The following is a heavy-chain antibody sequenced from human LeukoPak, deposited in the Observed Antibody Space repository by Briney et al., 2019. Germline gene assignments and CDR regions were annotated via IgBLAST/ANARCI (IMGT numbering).Heavy chain of an antibody. V-gene: IGHV1-69*05. CDR3: ARERFSPGYCSSTSCYGNWFDP. J-gene: IGHJ5*02. CDR1: RGTFSSYA. CDR2: IIPIFGTA. Sequence: SVKVSCKASRGTFSSYAISWVRQAPGQGLEWMGGIIPIFGTANYAQKFQGRVAITTDESTSTAYMELSSLRSEDTAVYYCARERFSPGYCSSTSCYGNWFDPWGQGTPVTVSS. D-gene: IGHD2-2*01.